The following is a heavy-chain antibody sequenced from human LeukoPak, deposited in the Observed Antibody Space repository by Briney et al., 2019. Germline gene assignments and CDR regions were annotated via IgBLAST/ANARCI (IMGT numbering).Heavy chain of an antibody. D-gene: IGHD3-22*01. CDR2: IYYSGST. CDR1: GGSISNYY. J-gene: IGHJ4*02. CDR3: ARWVYDSSGYYWGIDY. Sequence: SETLSLTCTVSGGSISNYYWSWIRHPPGKGLEWIGYIYYSGSTTYNSSLKSRVTISVDTSKNQFSLKLSSVTAADTAVYYCARWVYDSSGYYWGIDYWGQGTLVTVSS. V-gene: IGHV4-59*08.